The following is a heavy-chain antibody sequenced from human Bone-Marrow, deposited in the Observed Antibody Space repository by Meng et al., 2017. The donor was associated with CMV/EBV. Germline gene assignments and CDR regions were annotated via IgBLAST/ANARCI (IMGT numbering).Heavy chain of an antibody. CDR2: ISSSSSYI. Sequence: GGSLRLSCAASGFIFSGYEMNWVRQAPGKGLEWVSYISSSSSYIYYADSVKGRFTISRDNAKNSLYLQMNSLRAEDTAVYYCARADIVVVPAATYYYYYGMDVWGQGTTVTVSS. D-gene: IGHD2-2*01. V-gene: IGHV3-21*05. J-gene: IGHJ6*02. CDR3: ARADIVVVPAATYYYYYGMDV. CDR1: GFIFSGYE.